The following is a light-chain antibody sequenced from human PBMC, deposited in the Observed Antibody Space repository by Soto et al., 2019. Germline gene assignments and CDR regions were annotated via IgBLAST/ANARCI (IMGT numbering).Light chain of an antibody. CDR1: ALSKQY. Sequence: SYELTQPPSVSVSPGQTASITCSGYALSKQYAYWYQQKPGQAPVLVINKDTERPSGIPERFSGSSSGTTVTLTISGVQAEDEADYYCQSADSSGTFWVFGGGTKLTVL. CDR2: KDT. J-gene: IGLJ3*02. CDR3: QSADSSGTFWV. V-gene: IGLV3-25*03.